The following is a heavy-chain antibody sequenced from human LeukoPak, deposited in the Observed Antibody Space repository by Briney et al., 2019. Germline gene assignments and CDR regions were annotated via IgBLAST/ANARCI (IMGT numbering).Heavy chain of an antibody. Sequence: GGSLRLSCAASGFTFSSYGMHWVRQAPGKGLEWVAVRSYDGSNKYYADSVKGRFTISRDNSKNTLYLQMNSLRAEDTAVYYCAKGGRYSSSWYEASYYFDYWGQGTLVTVSS. CDR2: RSYDGSNK. D-gene: IGHD6-13*01. V-gene: IGHV3-30*18. CDR3: AKGGRYSSSWYEASYYFDY. CDR1: GFTFSSYG. J-gene: IGHJ4*02.